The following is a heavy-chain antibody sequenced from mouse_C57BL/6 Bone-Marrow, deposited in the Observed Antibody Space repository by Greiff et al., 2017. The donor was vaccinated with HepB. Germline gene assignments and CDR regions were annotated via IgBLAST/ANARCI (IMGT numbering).Heavy chain of an antibody. D-gene: IGHD4-1*02. V-gene: IGHV1-64*01. CDR2: IHPNSGST. Sequence: QVQLQQSGPELVKPGASVKISCKASGYTFTSYWMHWVKQRPGQGLEWIGMIHPNSGSTNYNEKFKSKATLTVDKSSSTAYMQLSSLTSEDSAVYYCARSFNWDGAWFAYWGQGTLVTVSA. CDR3: ARSFNWDGAWFAY. CDR1: GYTFTSYW. J-gene: IGHJ3*01.